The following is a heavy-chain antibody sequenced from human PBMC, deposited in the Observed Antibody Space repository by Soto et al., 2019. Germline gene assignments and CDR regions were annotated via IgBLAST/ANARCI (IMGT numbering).Heavy chain of an antibody. CDR3: AKSAPMDAGDKYYYDF. D-gene: IGHD4-17*01. J-gene: IGHJ4*02. Sequence: SVKVSCKASGGTFSTFGISWVRQAPGQGLEWMGVIIPFFGTARYSQKFEDRITITADESTNTVYMDLRSLTSEDTAIYYCAKSAPMDAGDKYYYDFWGQGALVTVSS. V-gene: IGHV1-69*13. CDR1: GGTFSTFG. CDR2: IIPFFGTA.